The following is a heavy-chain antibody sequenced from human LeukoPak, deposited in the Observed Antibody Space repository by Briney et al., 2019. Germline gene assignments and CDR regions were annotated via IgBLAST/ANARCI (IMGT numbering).Heavy chain of an antibody. CDR3: ARNSSSRHPSPGPAFDH. CDR2: INHSGST. J-gene: IGHJ4*02. V-gene: IGHV4-34*01. CDR1: GGSFSGYY. D-gene: IGHD6-13*01. Sequence: SETLSLTCAVYGGSFSGYYWSWIRQPPGKGLEWIGEINHSGSTNYNPSLKSRVTISVDTSKNQFSLKLSSVTAADTAVYYCARNSSSRHPSPGPAFDHWGQGTLVTVSS.